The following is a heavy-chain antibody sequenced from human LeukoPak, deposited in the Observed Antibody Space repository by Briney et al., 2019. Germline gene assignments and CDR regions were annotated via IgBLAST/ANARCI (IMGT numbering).Heavy chain of an antibody. CDR3: ARDARHRYCSSSSCYRGWLDP. J-gene: IGHJ5*02. CDR1: GYTFTGYY. Sequence: ASVKVSCKASGYTFTGYYMHWVRQAPGQGLEWMGWINPNSGGTNYAQKFQGRVTMTRDTSISTAYMELSRLRSNDTAVYCCARDARHRYCSSSSCYRGWLDPWGQGTPVTVSS. D-gene: IGHD2-2*01. CDR2: INPNSGGT. V-gene: IGHV1-2*02.